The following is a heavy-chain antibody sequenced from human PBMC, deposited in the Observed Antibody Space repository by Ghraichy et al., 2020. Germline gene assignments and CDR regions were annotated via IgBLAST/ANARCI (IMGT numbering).Heavy chain of an antibody. V-gene: IGHV1-18*01. D-gene: IGHD3-3*01. CDR2: ISAYNGNT. CDR1: GYTFTSYG. J-gene: IGHJ4*02. CDR3: ARGYDFWSDDQWGFDY. Sequence: VSCKASGYTFTSYGINWVRQAPGQGLEWMGWISAYNGNTNYAQKVQGRVTMTTDTSTNTAYMELRSLRSDDTAVYYCARGYDFWSDDQWGFDYWGQGTLVTVSS.